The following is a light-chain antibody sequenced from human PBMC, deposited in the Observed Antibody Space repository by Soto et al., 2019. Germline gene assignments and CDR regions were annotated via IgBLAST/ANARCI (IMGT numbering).Light chain of an antibody. CDR1: SGSIASNY. Sequence: FMLTQPHSVSESPGKTVTISCTRSSGSIASNYVQWYQQRPGSSPTTVIYEDNQRPSEVPDRFSGSIDSSSNSASLTISGLKTEDEADYHCQSYDSSHHVVFGGGTKLTVL. CDR3: QSYDSSHHVV. V-gene: IGLV6-57*01. J-gene: IGLJ2*01. CDR2: EDN.